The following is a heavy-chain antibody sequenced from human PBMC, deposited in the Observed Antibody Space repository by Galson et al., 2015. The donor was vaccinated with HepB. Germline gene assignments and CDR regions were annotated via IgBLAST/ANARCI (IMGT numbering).Heavy chain of an antibody. D-gene: IGHD3-16*01. CDR2: ISSSSSYI. CDR1: GFTFSSYS. CDR3: ARDHPTSMITSNYAFDI. Sequence: SLRLSCAASGFTFSSYSMNWVRQAPGKGLEWVSSISSSSSYIYYADSVKGRFTISRDNAKNSLYLQMNSLRAEDTAVYYCARDHPTSMITSNYAFDIWGQGTMVTVSS. J-gene: IGHJ3*02. V-gene: IGHV3-21*01.